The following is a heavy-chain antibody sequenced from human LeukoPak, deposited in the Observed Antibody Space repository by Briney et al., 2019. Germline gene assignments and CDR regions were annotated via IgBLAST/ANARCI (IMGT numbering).Heavy chain of an antibody. J-gene: IGHJ4*02. Sequence: PGGSLRLSCVASGFTFSRYWMHWVRQAPGKGLVWVSRINSDGRSTNYADSVKGRFTISRDNSKNTLYLQMNSLRAEDTAVYYCAKAGEAAGYYFDYWGQGTLVTVSS. CDR1: GFTFSRYW. V-gene: IGHV3-74*01. D-gene: IGHD6-13*01. CDR2: INSDGRST. CDR3: AKAGEAAGYYFDY.